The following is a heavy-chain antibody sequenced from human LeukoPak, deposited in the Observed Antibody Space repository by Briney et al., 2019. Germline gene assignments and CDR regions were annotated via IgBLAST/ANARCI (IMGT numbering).Heavy chain of an antibody. CDR2: IYYSGST. V-gene: IGHV4-59*01. J-gene: IGHJ5*02. Sequence: SETLSLTCTVSGGSTSFYYWSWIRHPPGKGLEWIGYIYYSGSTNYNPSLKSRVTISIDTSKNQFSLKLSSVTAADTAVYYCARNGAAAGSDWFDPWGQGTLVTVSS. CDR1: GGSTSFYY. CDR3: ARNGAAAGSDWFDP. D-gene: IGHD6-13*01.